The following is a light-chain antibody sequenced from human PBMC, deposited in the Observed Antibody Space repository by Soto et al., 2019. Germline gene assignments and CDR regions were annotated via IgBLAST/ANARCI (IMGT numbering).Light chain of an antibody. CDR2: GAS. V-gene: IGKV3-20*01. J-gene: IGKJ5*01. CDR1: QSVSSSY. Sequence: YGRSVYLSAGRSATLSCRASQSVSSSYLAWYQQKPRQAPRILIYGASSRDTGIPDRFSCSGSGTDITLTFSILEFEQFQVYYCQQHGTEPITYGQGTQLDIK. CDR3: QQHGTEPIT.